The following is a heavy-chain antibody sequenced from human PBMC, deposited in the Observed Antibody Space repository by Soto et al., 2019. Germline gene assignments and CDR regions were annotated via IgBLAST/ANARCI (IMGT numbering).Heavy chain of an antibody. Sequence: EVQLVESGGGLVKPGGSLRLSCAASGFTFSNAWMNWVRQAPGKGLEWVGRIKSKTDGGTTDYAAPVKGRFTISRDDSKNTLYLQMNSLKTEDTAGYYCTTEYMGRGVIISGFDYWGQGTLVHGSS. CDR2: IKSKTDGGTT. V-gene: IGHV3-15*07. CDR1: GFTFSNAW. CDR3: TTEYMGRGVIISGFDY. J-gene: IGHJ4*02. D-gene: IGHD3-10*01.